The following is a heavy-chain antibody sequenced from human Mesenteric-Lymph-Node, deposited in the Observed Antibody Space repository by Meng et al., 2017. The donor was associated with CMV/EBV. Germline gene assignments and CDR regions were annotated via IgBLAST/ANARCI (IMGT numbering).Heavy chain of an antibody. Sequence: GSLRLSCTVSGGSISSSSYYWGWIRQPPGKGLEWIGQTWFGRGSNYNPSLKSRLTISLDTSKNQFTLHLNSVTAADTAIYYCASLIAGGGGRGNWGQGTLVTVSS. J-gene: IGHJ4*02. CDR3: ASLIAGGGGRGN. V-gene: IGHV4-61*05. CDR2: TWFGRGS. D-gene: IGHD1-26*01. CDR1: GGSISSSSYY.